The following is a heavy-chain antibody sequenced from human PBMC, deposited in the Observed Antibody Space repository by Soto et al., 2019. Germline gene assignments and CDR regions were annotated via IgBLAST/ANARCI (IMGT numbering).Heavy chain of an antibody. CDR3: AKRLWAVGGPFHY. CDR2: INPRGDVT. CDR1: GFTFSGFI. D-gene: IGHD2-15*01. V-gene: IGHV3-23*01. J-gene: IGHJ4*02. Sequence: DVQLLESGGGLVQPGGSLRLSCEPSGFTFSGFIMDWVRQAPGKGLEWVSEINPRGDVTNYAESVKGRFTVSRDNSRNSLYLQLSSLRVADTAVYYCAKRLWAVGGPFHYWGQGTLVTVSS.